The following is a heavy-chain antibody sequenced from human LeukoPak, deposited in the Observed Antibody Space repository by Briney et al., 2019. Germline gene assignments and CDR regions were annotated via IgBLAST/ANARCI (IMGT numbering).Heavy chain of an antibody. CDR1: GFTFSSSW. CDR2: INPGGSSI. V-gene: IGHV3-74*01. D-gene: IGHD1-14*01. Sequence: GRSLRLSCAASGFTFSSSWMHWVRHVPGKGLVWVARINPGGSSITYADSVKGRFTISRDNAKNTLYLQMDSLRADDTGVYYCARRNQADDYWGQGTLVTVSS. J-gene: IGHJ4*02. CDR3: ARRNQADDY.